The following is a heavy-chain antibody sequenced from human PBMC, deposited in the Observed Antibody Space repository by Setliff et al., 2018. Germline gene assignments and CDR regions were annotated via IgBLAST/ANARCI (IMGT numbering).Heavy chain of an antibody. Sequence: ETLSLTCAAYGGTFSDYYWTWIRQPPGKGLEWVGEINHRGSTNYNPSLRSRVTLSVDTSKNQFSLRLTSVTAADTAVYYCARADSGYDGEYYFDYWGQGTLVTVSS. CDR2: INHRGST. J-gene: IGHJ4*02. CDR1: GGTFSDYY. D-gene: IGHD5-12*01. CDR3: ARADSGYDGEYYFDY. V-gene: IGHV4-34*01.